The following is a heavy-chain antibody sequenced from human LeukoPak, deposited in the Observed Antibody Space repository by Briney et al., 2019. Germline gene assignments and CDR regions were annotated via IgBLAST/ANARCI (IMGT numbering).Heavy chain of an antibody. J-gene: IGHJ4*02. CDR3: AMNSGSQLLGGPFDY. D-gene: IGHD1-26*01. CDR2: ISGSGGST. Sequence: GGSLRLSCAASGFTFSSYAMSWVRQAPGKGLEWVSAISGSGGSTYYADSVKGRFTISRDNSKNTLYLQMNSLRAEDTAVYYCAMNSGSQLLGGPFDYWGQGTLVTVSS. V-gene: IGHV3-23*01. CDR1: GFTFSSYA.